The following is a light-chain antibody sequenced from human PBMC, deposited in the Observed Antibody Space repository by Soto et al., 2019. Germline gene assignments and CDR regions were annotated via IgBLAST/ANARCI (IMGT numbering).Light chain of an antibody. J-gene: IGKJ2*01. CDR2: DAS. Sequence: DVHMTQAPSTLSASVGDRVTITCWASESIATWLAWYQQKPGQAPKLLIYDASRLESGVPSRFSGGGSGTEFTLTISGLQPEDFATYYCHPYNSYFGPGTNLEI. V-gene: IGKV1-5*01. CDR3: HPYNSY. CDR1: ESIATW.